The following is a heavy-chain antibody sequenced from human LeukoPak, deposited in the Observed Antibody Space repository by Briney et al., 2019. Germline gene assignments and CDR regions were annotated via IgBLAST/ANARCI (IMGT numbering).Heavy chain of an antibody. J-gene: IGHJ2*01. CDR3: ARDQRGWELLSRLRQFYWYFDL. CDR2: IKQDGSEK. CDR1: GFTFDDYG. Sequence: GGSLRLSCAASGFTFDDYGMSWVRQAPGKGLEWVANIKQDGSEKYYVDSVKGRFTISRDNAKNSLYLQMNSLRAEDTAVYYCARDQRGWELLSRLRQFYWYFDLGGRGTLVTVSS. V-gene: IGHV3-7*01. D-gene: IGHD1-26*01.